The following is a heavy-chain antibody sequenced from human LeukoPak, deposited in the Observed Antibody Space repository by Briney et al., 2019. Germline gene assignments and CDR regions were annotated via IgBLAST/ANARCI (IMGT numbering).Heavy chain of an antibody. CDR3: ARDGIGSSSRRGY. V-gene: IGHV4-31*03. Sequence: SETLSLTCTVSGGSISSGGYYWSWIRQHPGKGLEWIGYIYYSGSTYYNPSLKSRVTISVDTSKNQFSLKLSSVTAADTAVYYCARDGIGSSSRRGYWGQGTLVTVSS. D-gene: IGHD6-13*01. CDR2: IYYSGST. J-gene: IGHJ4*02. CDR1: GGSISSGGYY.